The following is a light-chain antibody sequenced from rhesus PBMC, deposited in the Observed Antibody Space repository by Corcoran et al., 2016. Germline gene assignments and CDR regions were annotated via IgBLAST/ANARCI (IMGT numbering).Light chain of an antibody. CDR1: QGIGSW. CDR3: QQYSNRPYT. CDR2: KAF. J-gene: IGKJ2*01. V-gene: IGKV1-22*01. Sequence: DIQMTQSPSSLSASAGDTVTITFRASQGIGSWLSWYPQKPGKAPNFLGYKAFNLQCGVPSRFSGSGSGTDFTLTISSLQSEDFASYYCQQYSNRPYTFGRGTTVELK.